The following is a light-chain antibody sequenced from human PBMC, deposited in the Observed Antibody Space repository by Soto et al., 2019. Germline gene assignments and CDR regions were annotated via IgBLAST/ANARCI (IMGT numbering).Light chain of an antibody. CDR2: GTS. CDR3: QQYDDWPMYT. Sequence: EILMMQSPATLSVSPGERVTLSCRASQSVSDNLAWYQHKPGQAPRLLIYGTSTRATGIPARFRGSGSGTEFTLTISSLQSEDFAVYYCQQYDDWPMYTFGQGTKLEIK. CDR1: QSVSDN. V-gene: IGKV3-15*01. J-gene: IGKJ2*01.